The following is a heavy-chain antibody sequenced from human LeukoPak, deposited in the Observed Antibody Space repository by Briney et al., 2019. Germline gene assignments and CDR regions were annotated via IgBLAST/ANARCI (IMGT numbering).Heavy chain of an antibody. D-gene: IGHD3-9*01. CDR3: ARLGYFDWSYVFDI. V-gene: IGHV4-39*01. Sequence: SETLSLTCSVSGDSISSSTYYWGWIRQPPGEGLEWIGSIYYSGSTYYNPSLKSRVTISVDTSKNQFSLKLSSVTAADTAVYYCARLGYFDWSYVFDIWGQGTMVTVSS. J-gene: IGHJ3*02. CDR1: GDSISSSTYY. CDR2: IYYSGST.